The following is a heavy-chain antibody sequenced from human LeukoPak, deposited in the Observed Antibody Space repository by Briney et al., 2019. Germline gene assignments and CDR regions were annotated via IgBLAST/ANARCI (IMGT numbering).Heavy chain of an antibody. J-gene: IGHJ4*02. CDR3: ATVPIAAIDY. D-gene: IGHD6-13*01. CDR1: GFTFSSYS. Sequence: GGSLRLSCAASGFTFSSYSMNWVRLAPGKGLDWVSSISSSSSYIYYADSVKGRFTISRDNTKNSLYLQMNSLRAEDTAVYYCATVPIAAIDYWGQGTLVTVSS. V-gene: IGHV3-21*01. CDR2: ISSSSSYI.